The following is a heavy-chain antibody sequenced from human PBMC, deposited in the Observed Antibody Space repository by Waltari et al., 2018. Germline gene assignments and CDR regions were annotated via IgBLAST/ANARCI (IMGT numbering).Heavy chain of an antibody. Sequence: EVQLVESGGGLIQPGGSLRLSCAASGFTASSNYMSWVRQDPGKGLEVVSVIYSGGSTYYADSVKGRFTISRDNSKNTLYLQMNSLRAEDTAVYYCARNVEKGMGGYSYGLDYWGLGTLVTVSS. D-gene: IGHD5-18*01. CDR1: GFTASSNY. J-gene: IGHJ4*02. CDR2: IYSGGST. V-gene: IGHV3-53*01. CDR3: ARNVEKGMGGYSYGLDY.